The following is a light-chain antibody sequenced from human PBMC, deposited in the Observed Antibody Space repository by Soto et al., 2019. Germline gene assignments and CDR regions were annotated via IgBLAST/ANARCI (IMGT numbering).Light chain of an antibody. Sequence: EIVMTQSPATLSVSPGERATLSCRASQSVTSDLAWYQQKPGQAPRRLIYGASTRATGIPARFGGSGSGTEFTLTISSLQSEDFAVYSCQQYNNWPRTFGQGTKVEIK. J-gene: IGKJ1*01. V-gene: IGKV3-15*01. CDR3: QQYNNWPRT. CDR1: QSVTSD. CDR2: GAS.